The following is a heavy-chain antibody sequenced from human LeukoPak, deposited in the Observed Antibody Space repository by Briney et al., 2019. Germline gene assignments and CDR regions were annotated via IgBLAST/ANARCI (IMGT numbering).Heavy chain of an antibody. CDR1: GFTFSSYG. V-gene: IGHV3-30*02. D-gene: IGHD5/OR15-5a*01. CDR2: IRYDGSNK. CDR3: AKDKGVYDLFDY. J-gene: IGHJ4*02. Sequence: GGSLRLSCAASGFTFSSYGMHWVRQAPGKGLEWVAFIRYDGSNKYYADSGKGRFTISRDNSKNTLYLQMNSLRAEDTAVYYCAKDKGVYDLFDYWGQGTLVTVSS.